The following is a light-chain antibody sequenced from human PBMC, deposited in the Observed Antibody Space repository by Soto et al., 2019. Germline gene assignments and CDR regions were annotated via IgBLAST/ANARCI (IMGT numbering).Light chain of an antibody. CDR1: NIGSKS. CDR3: QVWDSSRTSGV. Sequence: SYELTQPPSVSVAPGKTARITCGGNNIGSKSVHWYQQKPGQAPVLVIYYDSDRPSGIPERFSGSNSGNTATLTISRVEAGDEADYYCQVWDSSRTSGVFGTGTKLTVL. J-gene: IGLJ1*01. V-gene: IGLV3-21*04. CDR2: YDS.